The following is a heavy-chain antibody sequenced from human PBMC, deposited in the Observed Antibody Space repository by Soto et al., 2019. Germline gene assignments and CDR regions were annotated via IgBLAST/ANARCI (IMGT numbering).Heavy chain of an antibody. D-gene: IGHD3-10*01. V-gene: IGHV3-23*01. Sequence: PGGSLRLSCAASGFTFTSYAMGWVRQAPGKGLEWVSAISGSGGSTYYADSVKGRFTISRDNSKNTLYLQMHSLRAEDTAVYYCAKESDYYGSGSYYGYFDYWGQGTLVTVSS. CDR3: AKESDYYGSGSYYGYFDY. CDR1: GFTFTSYA. J-gene: IGHJ4*02. CDR2: ISGSGGST.